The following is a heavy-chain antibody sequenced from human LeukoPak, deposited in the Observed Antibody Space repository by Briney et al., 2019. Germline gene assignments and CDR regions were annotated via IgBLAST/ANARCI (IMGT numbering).Heavy chain of an antibody. CDR3: ARHGRSGWYIDY. V-gene: IGHV5-51*01. CDR2: IHSGDSNT. CDR1: GYRFSTYW. D-gene: IGHD6-19*01. Sequence: GESLKISCVGSGYRFSTYWIAWARQMPGKGLEWMGIIHSGDSNTVYSPSFQGQVTISADKSISTAYLQWSSLKASDTAMYYCARHGRSGWYIDYWGQGTLVTVSS. J-gene: IGHJ4*02.